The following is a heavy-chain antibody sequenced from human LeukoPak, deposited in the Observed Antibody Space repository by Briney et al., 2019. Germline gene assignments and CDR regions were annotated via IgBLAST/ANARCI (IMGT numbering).Heavy chain of an antibody. V-gene: IGHV3-30*03. CDR1: GFTFSSYG. J-gene: IGHJ4*02. Sequence: GGSLRLSCAASGFTFSSYGMHWVRQAPGKGLEWVAVISYDGSNKYYADSVKGRFTISRDNSKNTLYLQMNSLRAEDTAVYYCARDVPVLRYFEASPLDYWGQGTLVTVSS. CDR2: ISYDGSNK. D-gene: IGHD3-9*01. CDR3: ARDVPVLRYFEASPLDY.